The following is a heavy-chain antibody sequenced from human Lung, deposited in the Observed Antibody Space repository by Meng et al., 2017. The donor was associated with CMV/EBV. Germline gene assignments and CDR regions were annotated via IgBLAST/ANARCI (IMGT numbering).Heavy chain of an antibody. CDR3: ARSGTTAGNWCDP. J-gene: IGHJ5*02. Sequence: ASVXVSCKASGYTFTSYDINWVRQATGQGLEWMGWMNPNSGNTGYAQKFQGRVTMTRNTSISTAYMELSSLRSEDTAVYYCARSGTTAGNWCDPWGQGTXVTVSS. CDR2: MNPNSGNT. CDR1: GYTFTSYD. D-gene: IGHD1-7*01. V-gene: IGHV1-8*01.